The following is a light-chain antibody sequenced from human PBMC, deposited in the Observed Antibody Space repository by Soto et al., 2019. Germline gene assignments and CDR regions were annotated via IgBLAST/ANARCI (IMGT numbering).Light chain of an antibody. CDR1: QSVSSNY. Sequence: EIVLTQSAGSLSLSPGERATLSFRASQSVSSNYFAWYQQKPGQAPRLLIHGASRRATGIPDRFSGSGSGTDFTLTISRLEPEDFAVYYCQQYGSSLSITFGQGTRLEIK. V-gene: IGKV3-20*01. J-gene: IGKJ5*01. CDR3: QQYGSSLSIT. CDR2: GAS.